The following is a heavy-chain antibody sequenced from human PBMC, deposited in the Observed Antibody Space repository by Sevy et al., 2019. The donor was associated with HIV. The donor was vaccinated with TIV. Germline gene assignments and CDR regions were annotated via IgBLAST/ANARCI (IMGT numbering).Heavy chain of an antibody. Sequence: GGSLRLSCAASGFTFTRHWMSWVRQAPGKGLEWVANIKPDGGEKYYVESVKGRFTISRNNAKNSLSLQVNSLRAEDTAVYYCARDTGGIGMDVWGQGTTVTVSS. CDR1: GFTFTRHW. CDR2: IKPDGGEK. V-gene: IGHV3-7*01. CDR3: ARDTGGIGMDV. D-gene: IGHD6-13*01. J-gene: IGHJ6*02.